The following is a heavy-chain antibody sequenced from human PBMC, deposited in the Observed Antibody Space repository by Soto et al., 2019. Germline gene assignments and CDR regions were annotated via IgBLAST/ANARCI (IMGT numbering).Heavy chain of an antibody. CDR1: GGSISSSNW. V-gene: IGHV4-4*02. CDR3: ARGGVFGFLEWPKGDYYYGIDV. Sequence: QVQLQESGPGLVKPSGTLSLTCAVSGGSISSSNWWSWVRQPPGKGLEWIGEIYHSGSTNYNPSLKSRVTISVDKSKNQFSLKLSSVTAADTAVYYCARGGVFGFLEWPKGDYYYGIDVWGQGTTVTVSS. D-gene: IGHD3-3*01. CDR2: IYHSGST. J-gene: IGHJ6*01.